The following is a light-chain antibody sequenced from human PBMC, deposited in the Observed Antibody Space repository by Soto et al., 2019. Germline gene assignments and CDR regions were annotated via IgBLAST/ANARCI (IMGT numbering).Light chain of an antibody. J-gene: IGKJ3*01. CDR3: QQSYSTPFT. V-gene: IGKV1-39*01. CDR2: AAS. Sequence: DIQMTQSPSSLSASVGDRVTITCRASQSISSYLNWYQQKPGKAPKLLIYAASSLQSGVPSRFSGSGSGTDFTLTISSLQPEDCATYYCQQSYSTPFTFGPGTKADIK. CDR1: QSISSY.